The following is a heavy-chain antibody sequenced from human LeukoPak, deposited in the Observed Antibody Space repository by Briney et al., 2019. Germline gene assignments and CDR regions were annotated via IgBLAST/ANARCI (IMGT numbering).Heavy chain of an antibody. CDR1: GGSISSYY. V-gene: IGHV4-59*01. CDR2: IYYSGST. J-gene: IGHJ4*02. Sequence: SETLSLTCTVSGGSISSYYWSWIRQPPGKGLEWIGYIYYSGSTNYNPSLKSRVTISVDTSKNQFSLKLSSVTAADTAVYYCARADSSSSFADYWGQGTLVTVSS. CDR3: ARADSSSSFADY. D-gene: IGHD6-6*01.